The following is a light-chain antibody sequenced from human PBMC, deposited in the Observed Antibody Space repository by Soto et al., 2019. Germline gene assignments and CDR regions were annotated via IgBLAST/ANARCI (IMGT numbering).Light chain of an antibody. Sequence: QSVLAQPPSVSGSPGQSVTISCTGTSPDFVSYNRVSWYQQPPGTAPKLIIYEASNRPSGVPDRFSGSKSGNTASLTISGLQAADEADYYCSLYTSENTYVFGTGTKVTVL. J-gene: IGLJ1*01. V-gene: IGLV2-18*01. CDR2: EAS. CDR3: SLYTSENTYV. CDR1: SPDFVSYNR.